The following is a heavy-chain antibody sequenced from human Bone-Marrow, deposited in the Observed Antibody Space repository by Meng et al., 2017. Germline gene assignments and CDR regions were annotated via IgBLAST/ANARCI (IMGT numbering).Heavy chain of an antibody. V-gene: IGHV4-30-4*01. J-gene: IGHJ4*02. CDR2: IYNSGST. CDR3: AREGRSHQVGVSVY. CDR1: GGSISSGDSY. D-gene: IGHD2-21*01. Sequence: QVQLQESGPGLVKPSQTLSSTCTVSGGSISSGDSYWSWIRQPPGKGLEWIGYIYNSGSTYYNPSLKSRVTISVDTSKNQFSLKLRFVTAADTAVYYCAREGRSHQVGVSVYWGQGNLVTVSS.